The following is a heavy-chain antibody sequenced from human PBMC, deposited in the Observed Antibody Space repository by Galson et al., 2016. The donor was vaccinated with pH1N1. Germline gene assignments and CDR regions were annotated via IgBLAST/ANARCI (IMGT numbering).Heavy chain of an antibody. CDR2: IFSRGST. Sequence: LTCSVSGGSVNSGYHYWTWIRQPPGKGLEWIGYIFSRGSTHYNPSLKSRVTISFDTSKNQVFLDLSSVTPADTAVYYCASRYGSSWYFDLWGRGSLVAVSS. CDR3: ASRYGSSWYFDL. V-gene: IGHV4-61*01. D-gene: IGHD4-17*01. CDR1: GGSVNSGYHY. J-gene: IGHJ2*01.